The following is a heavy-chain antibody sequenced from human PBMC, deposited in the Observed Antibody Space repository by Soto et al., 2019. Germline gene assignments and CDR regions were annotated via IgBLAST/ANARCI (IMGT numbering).Heavy chain of an antibody. V-gene: IGHV3-74*01. CDR2: INSDGSST. CDR1: GFTFSSYW. CDR3: ARDIVVVVANSDYGMDV. Sequence: EVQLVESGGGLVQPGGSLRLSCAASGFTFSSYWMHWVRQVPGKGLVWVSRINSDGSSTTYADSVRGRFTISRDNAKNTRYLQMHSLRAEDTAVYYCARDIVVVVANSDYGMDVWGQGTTVTVSS. J-gene: IGHJ6*02. D-gene: IGHD2-15*01.